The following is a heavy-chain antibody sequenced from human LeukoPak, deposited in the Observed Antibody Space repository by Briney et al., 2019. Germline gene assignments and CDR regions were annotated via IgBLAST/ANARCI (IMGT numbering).Heavy chain of an antibody. V-gene: IGHV3-30*01. D-gene: IGHD2-2*02. CDR1: GFTFSSYA. CDR2: ISYDGSNK. Sequence: GGSLRLSCAASGFTFSSYAMHWVRQAPGKGLEWVAVISYDGSNKYYADSVKGRFTISGDNSKNTLYLQMNSLRAEDTAVYYCARADCSSTSCYTVDCWGQGTLVTVSS. CDR3: ARADCSSTSCYTVDC. J-gene: IGHJ4*02.